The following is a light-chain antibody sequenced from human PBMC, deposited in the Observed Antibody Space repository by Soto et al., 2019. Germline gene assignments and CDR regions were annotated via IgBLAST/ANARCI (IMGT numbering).Light chain of an antibody. Sequence: QLVLTQSPSASASLGASVKLTCTLSSGHSSYAIAWHQQQPEKGPRYLMKLNSDGSHSKGDGIPDRVSGSSSGAERYLTISCLQSEDEADYYCQTWGTGIWVFGGGTKVTVL. J-gene: IGLJ3*02. CDR1: SGHSSYA. V-gene: IGLV4-69*01. CDR2: LNSDGSH. CDR3: QTWGTGIWV.